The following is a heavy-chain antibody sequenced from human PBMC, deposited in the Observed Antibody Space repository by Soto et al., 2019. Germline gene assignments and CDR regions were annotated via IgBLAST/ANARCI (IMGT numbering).Heavy chain of an antibody. CDR2: IYWSGDK. V-gene: IGHV2-5*01. Sequence: SGPTLVNPTETLTLTCAFSGFSLATDGVGVSWIRQSPGKALEWLALIYWSGDKRYSPYLKSRLTITKVTTENQVVLIRTNLDPMDTATYHGAHETRWRQIDSWGQGIQVTVSS. CDR1: GFSLATDGVG. CDR3: AHETRWRQIDS. J-gene: IGHJ4*02.